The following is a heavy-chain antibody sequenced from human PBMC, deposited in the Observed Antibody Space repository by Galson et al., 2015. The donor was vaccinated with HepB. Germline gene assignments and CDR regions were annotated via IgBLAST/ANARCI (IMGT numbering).Heavy chain of an antibody. D-gene: IGHD3-22*01. Sequence: SLRLSCAASGFTFSSYAMSWVRQAPGKGLEWVSAISGSGGSTYYADSVKGRFTISRDNSKNTLYLQMNSLRAEDTAVYYCAKSGYDSSGYYFESKYFQHWGQGTLVTVSS. CDR1: GFTFSSYA. CDR3: AKSGYDSSGYYFESKYFQH. V-gene: IGHV3-23*01. J-gene: IGHJ1*01. CDR2: ISGSGGST.